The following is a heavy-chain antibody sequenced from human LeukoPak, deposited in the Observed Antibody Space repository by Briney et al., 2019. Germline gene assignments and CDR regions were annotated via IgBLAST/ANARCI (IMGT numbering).Heavy chain of an antibody. D-gene: IGHD6-25*01. Sequence: PSETLSLTCTVSGGSISSYYWSWIRQPPGKGLEWIGEINHSGSTNYNPSLKSRVTISVDTSKNQFSLKLSSVTAADTAVYYCARGRNSSDYGMDVWGQGTTVTVPS. CDR1: GGSISSYY. CDR2: INHSGST. V-gene: IGHV4-34*01. CDR3: ARGRNSSDYGMDV. J-gene: IGHJ6*02.